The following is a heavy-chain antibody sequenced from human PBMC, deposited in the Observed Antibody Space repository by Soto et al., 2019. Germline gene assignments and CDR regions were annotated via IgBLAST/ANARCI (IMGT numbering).Heavy chain of an antibody. CDR3: ARDREYGSGWSPFDY. J-gene: IGHJ4*02. CDR1: GGTFSSYA. V-gene: IGHV1-69*12. Sequence: QVQLVQSGAEVKKPGSSVKVSCKASGGTFSSYAISWVRQAPGQGLEWMGGIIPIFGTANYAQKFQGRVTSTADESASTAYMELSSLRPEDTAVYYCARDREYGSGWSPFDYRGQGTLVTVSS. D-gene: IGHD6-19*01. CDR2: IIPIFGTA.